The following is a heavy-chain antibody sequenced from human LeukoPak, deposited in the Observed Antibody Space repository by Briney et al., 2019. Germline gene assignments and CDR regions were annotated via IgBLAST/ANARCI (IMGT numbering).Heavy chain of an antibody. CDR1: GFTFSSYG. D-gene: IGHD4-17*01. J-gene: IGHJ4*02. CDR2: ISYDGSNK. CDR3: AKGHDYGDYEVDY. Sequence: PGGSLRLSCAASGFTFSSYGMHWVRQAPGKGLEWVAVISYDGSNKYYADSVKGRFTISRDNSKNTLYLQMNSLRAEDTAVYYCAKGHDYGDYEVDYWGQGTLVTVSS. V-gene: IGHV3-30*18.